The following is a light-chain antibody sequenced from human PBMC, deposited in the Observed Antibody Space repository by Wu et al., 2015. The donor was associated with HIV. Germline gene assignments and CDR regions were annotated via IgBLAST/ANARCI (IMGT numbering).Light chain of an antibody. CDR2: RTS. CDR1: QAISNW. V-gene: IGKV1-5*03. Sequence: DIQMTQSPSTLSASVGDRITITCRASQAISNWLAWNQQKPGKAPKLLIYRTSSLESGVPSRFSGSGSGTEFTLTISSLQPDDFATYYCQQYNNYWTFGLRDQGGNQT. J-gene: IGKJ1*01. CDR3: QQYNNYWT.